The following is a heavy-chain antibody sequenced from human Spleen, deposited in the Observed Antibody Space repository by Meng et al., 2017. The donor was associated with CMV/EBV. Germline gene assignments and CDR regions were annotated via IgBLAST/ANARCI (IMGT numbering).Heavy chain of an antibody. CDR3: ARGPIDHVSN. J-gene: IGHJ4*02. D-gene: IGHD1-14*01. Sequence: QKLQGRVTITADKSTSTAYMELSSLRSEDTAVYYCARGPIDHVSNWGQGTLVTVSS. V-gene: IGHV1-69*04.